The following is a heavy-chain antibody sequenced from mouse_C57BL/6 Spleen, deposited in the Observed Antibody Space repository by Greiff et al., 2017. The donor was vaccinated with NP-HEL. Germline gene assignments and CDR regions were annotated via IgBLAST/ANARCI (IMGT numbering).Heavy chain of an antibody. J-gene: IGHJ1*03. CDR1: GFTFSSYA. Sequence: EVKLVESGGGLVKPGGSLKLSCAASGFTFSSYAMSWVRQTPEKRLEWVATISDGGSYTYYPDNVKGRFTISRDNAKNNLYLQMSHLKSEDTAMYYCAREGWDWYFDVWGTRTTVTVSS. D-gene: IGHD3-3*01. V-gene: IGHV5-4*01. CDR2: ISDGGSYT. CDR3: AREGWDWYFDV.